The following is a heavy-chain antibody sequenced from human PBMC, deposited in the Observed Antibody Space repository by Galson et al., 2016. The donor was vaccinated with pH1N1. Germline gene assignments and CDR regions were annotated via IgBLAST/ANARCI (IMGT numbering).Heavy chain of an antibody. V-gene: IGHV3-11*06. CDR3: ARDESSDFWSGLYGTDV. Sequence: SLRLSCATSGFTFSSYNMNWVRQAPGKGLEWVAYVSSTSTYTKYADSVEGRFTISRDNAKNSLYLQMSSLRAEDTAVYYCARDESSDFWSGLYGTDVWGLGTTVTVSS. D-gene: IGHD3-3*01. J-gene: IGHJ6*02. CDR1: GFTFSSYN. CDR2: VSSTSTYT.